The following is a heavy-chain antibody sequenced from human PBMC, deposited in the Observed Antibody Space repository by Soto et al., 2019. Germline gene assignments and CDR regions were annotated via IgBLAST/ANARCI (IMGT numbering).Heavy chain of an antibody. CDR3: ARDIVVAGNYYYGMDV. CDR1: GFTFSSYW. J-gene: IGHJ6*02. D-gene: IGHD6-19*01. V-gene: IGHV3-74*01. CDR2: INSDGSST. Sequence: EVQLVESGGGLVQPGGSLRLSCAASGFTFSSYWMHWVRQAPGKGLVWVSRINSDGSSTSYADSVKGRFTISRDNAKNTLYLQMNSLRAEDTAVYYCARDIVVAGNYYYGMDVWGQGTTVTVSS.